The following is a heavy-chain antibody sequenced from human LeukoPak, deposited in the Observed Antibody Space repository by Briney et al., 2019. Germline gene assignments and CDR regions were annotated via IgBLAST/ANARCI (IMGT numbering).Heavy chain of an antibody. CDR3: AREYFTMVRGVNAYYYGMDV. CDR1: GGTFSSYA. V-gene: IGHV1-69*01. D-gene: IGHD3-10*01. J-gene: IGHJ6*04. CDR2: IIPIFGTA. Sequence: ASVKVSCKASGGTFSSYAISWVRQAPGQGLEWMGGIIPIFGTANYAQKFQGRVTITADESTSTAYMELSSLRSEDTAVYYCAREYFTMVRGVNAYYYGMDVWGKGITVTVSS.